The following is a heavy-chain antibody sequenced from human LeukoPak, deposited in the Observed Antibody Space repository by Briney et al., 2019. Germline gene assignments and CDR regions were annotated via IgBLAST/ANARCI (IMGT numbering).Heavy chain of an antibody. Sequence: PGGSLRLSCAGSGFTFSSYAMHWVRQAPGKGLEWVAVISYDGSNKYYADSVKGRFTISRDNSKNTLYLQMNSLRAEDTAVYYCARERLPDYYYYGMDVWGKGTTVTVSS. V-gene: IGHV3-30*04. D-gene: IGHD6-25*01. CDR3: ARERLPDYYYYGMDV. J-gene: IGHJ6*04. CDR2: ISYDGSNK. CDR1: GFTFSSYA.